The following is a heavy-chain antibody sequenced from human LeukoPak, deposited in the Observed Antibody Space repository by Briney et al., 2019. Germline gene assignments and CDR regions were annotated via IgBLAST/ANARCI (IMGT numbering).Heavy chain of an antibody. D-gene: IGHD3-3*01. V-gene: IGHV4-59*01. J-gene: IGHJ4*02. CDR1: GGSISSYY. CDR2: IYYSGST. Sequence: SETLSLTCTVSGGSISSYYWIWIRQPPGKGLEWIGYIYYSGSTNYNPSLKSRVTISVDTSKNQFSLKLSSVTAADTAVYYCARSLRRGVVPFYYFDYWGQGTLVTVSS. CDR3: ARSLRRGVVPFYYFDY.